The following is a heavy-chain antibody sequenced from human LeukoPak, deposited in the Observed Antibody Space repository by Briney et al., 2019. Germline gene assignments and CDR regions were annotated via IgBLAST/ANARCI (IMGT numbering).Heavy chain of an antibody. CDR1: GGSISSYY. D-gene: IGHD1-26*01. V-gene: IGHV4-39*01. Sequence: SETLSLTCTVSGGSISSYYWSWIRQPPGKGLEWIGSIYYSGSTYYNPSLKSRVIISVDTSKNQFSLKLSSVTAADTAVYYCARRQTNGNFDYWGQGTLVTVSS. J-gene: IGHJ4*02. CDR2: IYYSGST. CDR3: ARRQTNGNFDY.